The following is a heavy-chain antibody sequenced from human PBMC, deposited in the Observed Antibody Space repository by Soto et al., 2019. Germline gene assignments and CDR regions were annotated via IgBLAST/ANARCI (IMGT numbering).Heavy chain of an antibody. J-gene: IGHJ5*02. CDR2: ISAYNGNT. V-gene: IGHV1-18*01. D-gene: IGHD2-15*01. CDR1: GYTFTSYG. CDR3: AREPSCSGGSCYHNWFDP. Sequence: ASVKVSCKASGYTFTSYGISWVRQAPGQGLEWMGWISAYNGNTNYAQKLQGRVTMTTDTSTSTAYMELRSLRSDDTAVYYCAREPSCSGGSCYHNWFDPWGKGTLVTVSS.